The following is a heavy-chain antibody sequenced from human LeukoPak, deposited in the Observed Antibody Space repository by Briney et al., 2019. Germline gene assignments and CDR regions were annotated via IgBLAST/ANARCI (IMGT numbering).Heavy chain of an antibody. CDR1: GFTFSSYA. D-gene: IGHD5-24*01. CDR3: ARGRRDGYNFMDAFDI. V-gene: IGHV3-30*04. Sequence: PGGSLRLSCAASGFTFSSYAMHWVRQAPGKGLEWVAVISYDGSNKYYADSVKGRFTISRDNSKNTLYLQMNSLRAEDTAVYYCARGRRDGYNFMDAFDIWGQGTMVTVSS. J-gene: IGHJ3*02. CDR2: ISYDGSNK.